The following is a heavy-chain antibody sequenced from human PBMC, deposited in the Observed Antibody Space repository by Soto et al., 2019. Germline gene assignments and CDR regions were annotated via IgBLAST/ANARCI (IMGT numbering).Heavy chain of an antibody. V-gene: IGHV1-69*13. CDR1: GGTFSSYA. J-gene: IGHJ3*02. CDR3: ARVVVPAAMVPAFDI. D-gene: IGHD2-2*01. CDR2: IISIFGTA. Sequence: SVKVSCKASGGTFSSYAISWVRQAPGQWLEWMGGIISIFGTANYAQRFQGRVTITADESTSTAYMELSSLRSEDTAVYYCARVVVPAAMVPAFDIWGQGTMVTVSS.